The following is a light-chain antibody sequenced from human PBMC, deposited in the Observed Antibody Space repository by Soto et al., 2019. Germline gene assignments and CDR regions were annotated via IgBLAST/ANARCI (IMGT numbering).Light chain of an antibody. CDR2: WAS. J-gene: IGKJ1*01. CDR1: QSVLYSSNNKNY. Sequence: DIVMTQSPDSLAVSLGERATINCKSSQSVLYSSNNKNYLAWYQQKPGRPPKLLIYWASTRESGVPDRFSGSGSGTDFTLPISSLQAEDVAVYYCQQYYSTFGRTFGQGTKVEIK. V-gene: IGKV4-1*01. CDR3: QQYYSTFGRT.